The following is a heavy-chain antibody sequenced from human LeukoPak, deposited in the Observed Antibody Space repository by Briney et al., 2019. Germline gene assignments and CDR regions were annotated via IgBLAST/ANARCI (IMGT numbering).Heavy chain of an antibody. J-gene: IGHJ4*02. D-gene: IGHD6-19*01. Sequence: GGSLRLSCAPSGFTFGTYEMNWVRQAPGKGLEWVSYISSSGSTIYYADSVRGRFTISRDSAKNSLYLQMNSLRAEDTAVYYCARDGAVAGPGYFDYWGQGTLVTVSS. CDR1: GFTFGTYE. CDR3: ARDGAVAGPGYFDY. V-gene: IGHV3-48*03. CDR2: ISSSGSTI.